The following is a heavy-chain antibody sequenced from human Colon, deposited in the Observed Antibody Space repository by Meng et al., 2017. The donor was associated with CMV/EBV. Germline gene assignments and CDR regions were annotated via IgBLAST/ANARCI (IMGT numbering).Heavy chain of an antibody. CDR1: GFTFRTYA. CDR2: ISGTGVT. D-gene: IGHD6-13*01. CDR3: AKETSSRPSWGGGYYYQGMDV. Sequence: GESLKISCAAAGFTFRTYAMSWVRQAPGKGLEWVSAISGTGVTFYGASVKGRFTISRDNSDNTVFLQMSSLKAEDTALYYCAKETSSRPSWGGGYYYQGMDVWGQGTTVTVSS. J-gene: IGHJ6*02. V-gene: IGHV3-23*01.